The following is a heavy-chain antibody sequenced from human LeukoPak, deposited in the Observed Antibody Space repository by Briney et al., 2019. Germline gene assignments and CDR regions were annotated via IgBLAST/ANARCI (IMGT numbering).Heavy chain of an antibody. CDR2: IYYSGST. CDR3: ARHGANWPMYYFDY. J-gene: IGHJ4*02. D-gene: IGHD4/OR15-4a*01. CDR1: GGSISSSSYY. Sequence: SETLSLTCTVSGGSISSSSYYWGWIRQPPGKGLEWIGSIYYSGSTYYNPSLKSRVTISVDTSKNQFSLKLSSVTAADTAVYYCARHGANWPMYYFDYWGQGTLVTVSS. V-gene: IGHV4-39*01.